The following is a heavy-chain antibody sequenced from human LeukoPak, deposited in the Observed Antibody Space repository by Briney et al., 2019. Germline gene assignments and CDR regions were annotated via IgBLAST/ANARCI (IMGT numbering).Heavy chain of an antibody. Sequence: GGTLRLSCAASGFTFSPYTMHWFRQPPGKGLEWVSYINTGSTTIYYADSVKGRSTISRDNAKNSVYLHLNSLRAEDTAVYYCARDSSVCEFDVWGQGTLVTVSS. CDR1: GFTFSPYT. J-gene: IGHJ3*01. D-gene: IGHD6-6*01. V-gene: IGHV3-48*01. CDR2: INTGSTTI. CDR3: ARDSSVCEFDV.